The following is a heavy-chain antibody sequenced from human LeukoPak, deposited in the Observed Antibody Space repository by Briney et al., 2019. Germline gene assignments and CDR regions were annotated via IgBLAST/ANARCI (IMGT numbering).Heavy chain of an antibody. J-gene: IGHJ4*02. CDR2: IHPGTGDT. V-gene: IGHV1-2*02. CDR3: SSHYGPGPV. CDR1: GYSFRDHH. D-gene: IGHD3-10*01. Sequence: SVEVSCKALGYSFRDHHVIWVRQAPGQGLDWIGWIHPGTGDTKFGQNFQGRLTMTWDTSITTAYMDLIELTSDDTAVYYCSSHYGPGPVWGQGTLVTASS.